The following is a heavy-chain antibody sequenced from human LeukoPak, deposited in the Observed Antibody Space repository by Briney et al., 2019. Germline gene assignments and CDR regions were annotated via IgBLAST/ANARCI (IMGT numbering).Heavy chain of an antibody. CDR1: GGSISSAGYY. CDR2: IYYSGST. Sequence: SETLSLTCTVSGGSISSAGYYWGWIRQPPGQGLEWIGTIYYSGSTYYNASLKSRVTISVDTSKNQFSLRLSSVTAADTAVYYWARHWGEPGSTDYWGQGTLVTVSS. D-gene: IGHD3-10*01. J-gene: IGHJ4*02. CDR3: ARHWGEPGSTDY. V-gene: IGHV4-39*01.